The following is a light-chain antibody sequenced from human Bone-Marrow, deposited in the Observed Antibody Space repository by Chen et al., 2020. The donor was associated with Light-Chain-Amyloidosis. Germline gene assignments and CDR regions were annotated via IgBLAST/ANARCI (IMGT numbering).Light chain of an antibody. CDR3: QVWDRSSDRPV. V-gene: IGLV3-21*02. J-gene: IGLJ3*02. Sequence: SSVLTQPSSVSVAPGHTATIPCGGNNIGSTSVHWYQQTPGQAPLLVVYDDSDRPSGIPERLSGSNSGNTATLTISMVEAGDEADYYCQVWDRSSDRPVFGGGTKLTVL. CDR1: NIGSTS. CDR2: DDS.